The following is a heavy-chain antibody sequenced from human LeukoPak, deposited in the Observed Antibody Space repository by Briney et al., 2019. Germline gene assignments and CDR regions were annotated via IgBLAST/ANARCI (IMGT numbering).Heavy chain of an antibody. CDR1: GFTFSSYG. CDR3: ARDECSGGSCYSSGFDAFDI. Sequence: GGSLRLSCAASGFTFSSYGMYWVRQAPGKGLEWVAVVRYDGSTKYYAGSVKGRFTISRDSSMNTLYLEMNSLRAEDTAVYYCARDECSGGSCYSSGFDAFDIWGQGTMVTVSS. J-gene: IGHJ3*02. V-gene: IGHV3-33*01. D-gene: IGHD2-15*01. CDR2: VRYDGSTK.